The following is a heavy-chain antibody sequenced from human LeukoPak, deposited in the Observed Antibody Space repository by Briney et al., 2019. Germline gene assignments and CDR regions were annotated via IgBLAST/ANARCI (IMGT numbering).Heavy chain of an antibody. D-gene: IGHD1-14*01. CDR3: ARGPATEAGSFDY. V-gene: IGHV6-1*01. CDR1: GDSVSSNSAA. J-gene: IGHJ4*02. CDR2: TYYRSKWYN. Sequence: SQTLSLTCAISGDSVSSNSAAWNWMRQSPSRGLEWLGRTYYRSKWYNDYAVPVKSRITINPDTSKNQFSLQLSSVTPEDTAVYYCARGPATEAGSFDYWGQGTLVTVSS.